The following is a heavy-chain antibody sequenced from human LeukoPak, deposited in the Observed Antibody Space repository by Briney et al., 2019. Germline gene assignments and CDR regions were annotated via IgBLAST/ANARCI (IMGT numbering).Heavy chain of an antibody. CDR3: TKLLKGYYDSSGYLDAFDF. J-gene: IGHJ3*01. CDR1: GFTFSSYA. CDR2: ISGSGSIA. V-gene: IGHV3-23*01. Sequence: PGGSLRLSCAASGFTFSSYAMTWVRQAPGKGLEWVSSISGSGSIAYYADFVRGRFSISSDNSKNTLYLQMNSLGAEDTDLYYCTKLLKGYYDSSGYLDAFDFWGQGTMVTVS. D-gene: IGHD3-22*01.